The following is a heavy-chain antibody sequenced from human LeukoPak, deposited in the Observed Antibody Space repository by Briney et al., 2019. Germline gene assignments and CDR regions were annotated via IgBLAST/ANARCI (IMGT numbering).Heavy chain of an antibody. V-gene: IGHV4-61*02. Sequence: PSQTLSLTCTVSGDSISSGDYYWSWIRQPAGKGLEWIGRIYTSGSTNYNPSLKSRVTISVDTSKNQFSLKLSSVTAADTAVYYCAREHDYYDSSGYYYGWGQGTLVTVSS. D-gene: IGHD3-22*01. CDR2: IYTSGST. J-gene: IGHJ4*02. CDR3: AREHDYYDSSGYYYG. CDR1: GDSISSGDYY.